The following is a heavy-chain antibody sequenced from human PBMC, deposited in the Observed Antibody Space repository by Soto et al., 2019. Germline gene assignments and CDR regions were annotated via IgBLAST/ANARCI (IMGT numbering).Heavy chain of an antibody. CDR2: INSDGSST. CDR3: ARGTHTSTGYYYHGMDV. J-gene: IGHJ6*02. D-gene: IGHD2-2*01. CDR1: GFTFSSYW. Sequence: LRLSCAASGFTFSSYWMHWVRQAPGKGLVWVSRINSDGSSTSYADSVKGRFTISRDNAKNTLYLQMNSLRAEATAVYYCARGTHTSTGYYYHGMDVWGQGTTVTVSS. V-gene: IGHV3-74*01.